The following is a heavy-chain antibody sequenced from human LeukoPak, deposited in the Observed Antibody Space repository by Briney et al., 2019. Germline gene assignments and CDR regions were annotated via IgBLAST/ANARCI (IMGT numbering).Heavy chain of an antibody. CDR1: GFTFSTYA. CDR3: ARARQDYDFWSGYPDTAPDAFDI. D-gene: IGHD3-3*01. V-gene: IGHV3-21*01. Sequence: GGSLRLSCAASGFTFSTYAMNWVRQAPGEGLEWVSSIGGSSTSLYYADSLKGRFTISRDNAKNSLYLQMNSLRAEDTAVYYCARARQDYDFWSGYPDTAPDAFDIWGQGTMVTVSS. CDR2: IGGSSTSL. J-gene: IGHJ3*02.